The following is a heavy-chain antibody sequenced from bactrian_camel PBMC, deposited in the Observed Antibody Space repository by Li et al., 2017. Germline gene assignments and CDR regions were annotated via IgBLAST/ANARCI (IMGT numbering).Heavy chain of an antibody. CDR3: ATDPLLGGSLAPR. D-gene: IGHD2*01. V-gene: IGHV3S40*01. Sequence: DVQLVESGGGSVQAGESLRLSCTASGFTFSSSDMSWGRQIPGKGLEWVPGIDTGGGNTYYADSVKGRFTISRDNAKNTLYLQMNSLKTDDTAVYYCATDPLLGGSLAPRWGQGTQVTVS. CDR1: GFTFSSSD. J-gene: IGHJ4*01. CDR2: IDTGGGNT.